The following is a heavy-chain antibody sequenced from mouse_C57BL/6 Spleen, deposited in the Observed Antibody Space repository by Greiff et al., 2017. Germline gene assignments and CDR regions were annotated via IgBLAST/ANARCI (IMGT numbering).Heavy chain of an antibody. CDR1: GYAFSSSW. D-gene: IGHD2-1*01. CDR2: IYPGDGDT. V-gene: IGHV1-82*01. J-gene: IGHJ1*03. CDR3: AREGDYGNYRWYFDV. Sequence: VNVVESGPELVKPGASVKISCKASGYAFSSSWMNWVKQRPGKGLAWIGRIYPGDGDTNYNGKFKGKATLTADKSSSTAYMQLSSLTSEDSAVYFCAREGDYGNYRWYFDVWGTGTTVTVSS.